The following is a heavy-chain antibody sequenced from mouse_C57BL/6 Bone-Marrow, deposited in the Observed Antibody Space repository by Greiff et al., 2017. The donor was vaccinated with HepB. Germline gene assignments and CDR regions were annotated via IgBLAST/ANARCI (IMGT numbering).Heavy chain of an antibody. CDR1: GYTFTSYT. Sequence: VQLQESGAELARPGASVKMSCKASGYTFTSYTMHWVKQRPGQGLEWIGYINPSSGYTKYNQKFKDKATLTADKSSSTAYMQLSSLTSEDSAVYYCAKDWDPLDYWGQGTTLTVSS. CDR2: INPSSGYT. J-gene: IGHJ2*01. CDR3: AKDWDPLDY. V-gene: IGHV1-4*01. D-gene: IGHD4-1*01.